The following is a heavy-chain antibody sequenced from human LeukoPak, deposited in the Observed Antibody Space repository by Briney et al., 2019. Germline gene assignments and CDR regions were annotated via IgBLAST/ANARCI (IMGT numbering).Heavy chain of an antibody. V-gene: IGHV4-59*01. CDR3: ARVVAAAGTKFDP. D-gene: IGHD6-13*01. Sequence: SETLSLTCTVSGGSISSYYWSWLRQPPGKGLEWLGYIYYSGSTNYNPSLKSRGTISVDTSKTQLSLRLSSVTAADTAVYYCARVVAAAGTKFDPWGQGTLVTVSS. CDR2: IYYSGST. J-gene: IGHJ5*02. CDR1: GGSISSYY.